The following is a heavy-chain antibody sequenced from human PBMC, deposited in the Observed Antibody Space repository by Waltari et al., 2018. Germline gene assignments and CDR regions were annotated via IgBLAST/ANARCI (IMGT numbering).Heavy chain of an antibody. CDR2: IYSGGNT. D-gene: IGHD3-22*01. CDR1: GFTVSSNY. CDR3: ARDPYYDSSGAGY. V-gene: IGHV3-53*01. J-gene: IGHJ4*02. Sequence: ELQLVESGGGLIQPGGSLRLSCAASGFTVSSNYMSWVRQAPGNGLEWVSIIYSGGNTYYADSVKSRFTISRDNSKNTLYLQMNSLRAEDTAVYYCARDPYYDSSGAGYWGQGTLVTVSS.